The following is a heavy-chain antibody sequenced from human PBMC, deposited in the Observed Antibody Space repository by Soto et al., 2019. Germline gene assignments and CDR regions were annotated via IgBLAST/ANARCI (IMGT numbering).Heavy chain of an antibody. CDR1: GGSIRSAGHY. V-gene: IGHV4-31*03. CDR3: SRWGRFCPDGVSAAPFEP. CDR2: INHSGTT. D-gene: IGHD2-8*01. Sequence: PSETLSLTCTVSGGSIRSAGHYWSWIRQHPGKGLEWIGYINHSGTTFYNPSLKSRLTISVDTSENQFSLRLTSVTAADTAAYFWSRWGRFCPDGVSAAPFEPWGQGTLVTV. J-gene: IGHJ5*02.